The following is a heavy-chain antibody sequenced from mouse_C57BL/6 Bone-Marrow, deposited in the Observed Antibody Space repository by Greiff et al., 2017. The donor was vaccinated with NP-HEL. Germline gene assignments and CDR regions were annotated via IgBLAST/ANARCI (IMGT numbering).Heavy chain of an antibody. V-gene: IGHV1-5*01. J-gene: IGHJ1*03. CDR1: GYTFTSYW. Sequence: ESGTVLARPGASVKMSCKTSGYTFTSYWMHWVKQRPGQGLEWIGAIYPGNSDTSYNQKFKGKAKLTADTSASTAYMELSSLTTEDSAVYYCSGITTVVATRYFDVWGTGTTVTVSS. CDR3: SGITTVVATRYFDV. D-gene: IGHD1-1*01. CDR2: IYPGNSDT.